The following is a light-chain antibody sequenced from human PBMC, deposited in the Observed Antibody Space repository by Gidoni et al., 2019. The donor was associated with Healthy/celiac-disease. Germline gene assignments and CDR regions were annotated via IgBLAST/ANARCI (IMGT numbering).Light chain of an antibody. CDR1: QSVSSN. CDR3: QQYNNWPPLT. CDR2: GAS. J-gene: IGKJ4*01. V-gene: IGKV3-15*01. Sequence: IVMTQSPANLSVSLGERATLSCRASQSVSSNLAWYQEKPGQAPRLLISGASTRATGIPARFSGSGSGTEFTLTISSLQSEDFAVYYCQQYNNWPPLTFGGGTKVEIK.